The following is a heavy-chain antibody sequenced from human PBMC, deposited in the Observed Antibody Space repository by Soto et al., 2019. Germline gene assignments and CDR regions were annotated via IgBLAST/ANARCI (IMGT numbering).Heavy chain of an antibody. Sequence: SETLSLTCTVSGASISRYYWSWIRQSPGKGLEWIGYIYHSGSTYYNPSLKSRVTISVDRSKNQFSLKLSSVTAADTAVYYCARVPDRWGQGTLVTVSS. CDR1: GASISRYY. V-gene: IGHV4-59*12. D-gene: IGHD2-2*01. J-gene: IGHJ5*02. CDR3: ARVPDR. CDR2: IYHSGST.